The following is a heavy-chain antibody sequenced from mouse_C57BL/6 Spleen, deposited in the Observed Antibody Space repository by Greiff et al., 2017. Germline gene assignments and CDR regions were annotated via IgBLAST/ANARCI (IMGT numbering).Heavy chain of an antibody. V-gene: IGHV1-80*01. CDR2: IYPGDGDT. CDR1: GYAFSSYW. J-gene: IGHJ2*01. D-gene: IGHD2-3*01. Sequence: VQLQQSGAELVKPGASVKISCKASGYAFSSYWMNWVKQRPGKGLEWIGQIYPGDGDTNYNGKFKGKATLTADKSSSTAYMQLSSLTSEDSAVYYCARWRGDGYFFLDYWGQGTTLTVSS. CDR3: ARWRGDGYFFLDY.